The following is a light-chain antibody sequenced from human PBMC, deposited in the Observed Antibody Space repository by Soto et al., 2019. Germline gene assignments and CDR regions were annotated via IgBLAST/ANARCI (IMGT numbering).Light chain of an antibody. CDR2: DAS. J-gene: IGKJ4*01. Sequence: DIQMTQSPSSLSASVGDRVTITCQASQDISNFLNWYQQKPGKAPSLLIYDASNLETGVPSRFSGSGYGKDFTLTISSLQPEEIATYYCQQYDDLLLTFGGGTKVEIK. CDR3: QQYDDLLLT. CDR1: QDISNF. V-gene: IGKV1-33*01.